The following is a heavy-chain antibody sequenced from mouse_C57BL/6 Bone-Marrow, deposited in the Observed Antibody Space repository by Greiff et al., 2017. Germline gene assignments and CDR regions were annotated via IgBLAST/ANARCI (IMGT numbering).Heavy chain of an antibody. V-gene: IGHV5-4*01. CDR1: GFTFSSYA. CDR2: ISDGGSYT. Sequence: EVQLVESGGGLVKPGGSLKLSCAASGFTFSSYAMSWVRQTPEKRLEWVATISDGGSYTYYPANVKGRFTISRDNAKNNLYLQMSHLKSEDTAMYYCARGEAWFAYWGQGTLVTGSA. J-gene: IGHJ3*01. CDR3: ARGEAWFAY.